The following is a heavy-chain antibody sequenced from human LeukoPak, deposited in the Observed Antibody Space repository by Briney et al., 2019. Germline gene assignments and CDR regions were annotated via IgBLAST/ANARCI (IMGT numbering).Heavy chain of an antibody. J-gene: IGHJ4*02. CDR1: GGSFSGYY. CDR3: ARLNSLGYSSGWYPDY. CDR2: INHSGST. V-gene: IGHV4-34*01. D-gene: IGHD6-19*01. Sequence: SETLSLTCAVYGGSFSGYYWSWIRQPPGKGLEWIGEINHSGSTNYNPSLKSRVTISVDTSKNQCPLKLRSVTTADTAVYYCARLNSLGYSSGWYPDYWGQGTLVTVSS.